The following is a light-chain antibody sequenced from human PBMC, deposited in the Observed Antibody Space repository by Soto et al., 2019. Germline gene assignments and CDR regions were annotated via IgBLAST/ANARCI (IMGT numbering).Light chain of an antibody. CDR3: SSFTSKSSLI. V-gene: IGLV2-14*01. CDR1: MRDVGGYNL. Sequence: QSVLTQPASVSGSPGQSITISCAGTMRDVGGYNLVSWYQQHPGRAPQLILYEVRNRPSGISFRFSGSKSGNTASLTISGLQAEDDADYYCSSFTSKSSLIFGGGTKLTVL. CDR2: EVR. J-gene: IGLJ2*01.